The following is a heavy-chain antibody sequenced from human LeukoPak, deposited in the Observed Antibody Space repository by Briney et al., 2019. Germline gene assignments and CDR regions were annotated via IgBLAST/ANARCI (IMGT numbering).Heavy chain of an antibody. CDR2: IYGDGSVT. D-gene: IGHD1-7*01. CDR1: GFTFSSHW. CDR3: ARGAYTWNSGAFDI. J-gene: IGHJ3*02. Sequence: GGSLRLSCAASGFTFSSHWMHWVRQAPGKGLVWVSRIYGDGSVTLYADSVKGRFTISRDNAKNTLYLQMNSLRAEDTALYYCARGAYTWNSGAFDIWGQGTMVTVSS. V-gene: IGHV3-74*01.